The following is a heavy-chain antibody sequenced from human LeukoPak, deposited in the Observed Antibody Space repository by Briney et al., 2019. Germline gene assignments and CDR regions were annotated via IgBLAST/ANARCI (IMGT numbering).Heavy chain of an antibody. V-gene: IGHV3-11*01. CDR2: ISSSGSTI. CDR1: GFTFSDYD. J-gene: IGHJ6*01. CDR3: ASLYRADPGYSSRWWYSYYSGMAV. Sequence: GGSLRLSCAASGFTFSDYDMSWIRQAPGKGLEWVSYISSSGSTIYYADSVKGRITISRDNAKNSLYLQMHSLRAEDTAVYYCASLYRADPGYSSRWWYSYYSGMAVWGQGTPVTVSS. D-gene: IGHD6-13*01.